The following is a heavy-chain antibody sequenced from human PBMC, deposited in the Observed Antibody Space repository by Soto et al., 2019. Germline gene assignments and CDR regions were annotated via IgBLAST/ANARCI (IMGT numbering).Heavy chain of an antibody. Sequence: SVKVSCKASGGTFSSYAISWVRQAPGQGLEWMGGIIPIFGTANYAQKFQGRVTITADESTSTAYMELSSLRSDDTAVYFCARVYAGAWSGYDNSGAFDIWGQGTMVTVSS. CDR3: ARVYAGAWSGYDNSGAFDI. V-gene: IGHV1-69*13. CDR1: GGTFSSYA. D-gene: IGHD5-12*01. J-gene: IGHJ3*02. CDR2: IIPIFGTA.